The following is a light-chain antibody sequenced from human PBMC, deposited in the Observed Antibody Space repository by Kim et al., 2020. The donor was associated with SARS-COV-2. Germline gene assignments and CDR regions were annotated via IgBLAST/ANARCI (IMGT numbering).Light chain of an antibody. CDR2: GAS. Sequence: VCPGEGATLACRASQSVNTNLAWYQQRPGQAPRLLIFGASTRATGIPARFSGSGSGTEFTLTISSLQSEDFAVYYCQEYNSWPPYNFGLGTKLEIK. CDR1: QSVNTN. CDR3: QEYNSWPPYN. J-gene: IGKJ2*01. V-gene: IGKV3-15*01.